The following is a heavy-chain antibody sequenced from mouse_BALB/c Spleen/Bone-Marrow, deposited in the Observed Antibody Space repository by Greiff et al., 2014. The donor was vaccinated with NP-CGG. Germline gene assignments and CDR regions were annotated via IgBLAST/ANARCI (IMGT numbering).Heavy chain of an antibody. J-gene: IGHJ1*01. CDR3: ARGAYYGYGNWYFDV. V-gene: IGHV1-18*01. Sequence: EVQRVESGPDLVKPGASVKISCKTSGYTFTEYTMHWVKQSHGKSLEWIGGINPNNGGTSYNQKFKAKATLTVDKSSSTVYMELRSLTSEDSAVYFCARGAYYGYGNWYFDVWGAGTTVTVSS. CDR1: GYTFTEYT. D-gene: IGHD1-2*01. CDR2: INPNNGGT.